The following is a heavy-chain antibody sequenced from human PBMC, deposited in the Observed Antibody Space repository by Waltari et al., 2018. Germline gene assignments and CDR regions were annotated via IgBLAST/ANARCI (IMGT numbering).Heavy chain of an antibody. CDR1: GFTFKHYW. CDR2: INQDGRDK. J-gene: IGHJ4*02. Sequence: EVHLVQSGGGLIQPGGSLRLSWGVSGFTFKHYWMPWVRQAQGKGLEWVAKINQDGRDKNYVDSVEGRFTISRDNAQNSVYLQMNSLRAEDTAVYYCARDVPNGYFDYWGSGTLVTVSS. V-gene: IGHV3-7*01. CDR3: ARDVPNGYFDY. D-gene: IGHD1-1*01.